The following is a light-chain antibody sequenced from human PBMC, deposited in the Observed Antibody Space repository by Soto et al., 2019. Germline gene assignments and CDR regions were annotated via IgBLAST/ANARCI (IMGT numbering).Light chain of an antibody. CDR1: QSVSSN. J-gene: IGKJ1*01. CDR3: QHYNSYSEA. CDR2: GAS. V-gene: IGKV3-15*01. Sequence: EIVMTQPPATLSVSPVERATLSCRASQSVSSNLAWYQQKPGQAPRLLIYGASTRATGIPARFSGSGSGTEFTLTISSLQPDDFATYYCQHYNSYSEAFGQGTKVDIK.